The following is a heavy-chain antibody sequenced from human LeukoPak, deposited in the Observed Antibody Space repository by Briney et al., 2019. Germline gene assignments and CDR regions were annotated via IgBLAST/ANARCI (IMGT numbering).Heavy chain of an antibody. D-gene: IGHD6-13*01. CDR2: INPNSGGT. J-gene: IGHJ4*02. CDR3: ARDPSYSSSSRADY. Sequence: ASVKVSCKASGYTFTGYYMHWVRQAPGQGLEWMGWINPNSGGTNYAQKFQGRVTMTRGTSISTAYMELSRLRSDDTAVYYCARDPSYSSSSRADYWGQGTLVTVSS. CDR1: GYTFTGYY. V-gene: IGHV1-2*02.